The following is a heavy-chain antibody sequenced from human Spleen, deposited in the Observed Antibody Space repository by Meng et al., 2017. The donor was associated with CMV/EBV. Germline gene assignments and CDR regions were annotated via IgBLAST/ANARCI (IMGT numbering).Heavy chain of an antibody. CDR3: ARHQTGDLWYFDL. V-gene: IGHV3-30-3*01. D-gene: IGHD7-27*01. Sequence: GESLKISCAASGFTFRNYAMHWVRQAPGKGLEWVTVMSYDGGSKYYADSVRGRFTISRDNSKNTLYLQMNSLRAEDTAVYYCARHQTGDLWYFDLWGRGTLVTVSS. CDR2: MSYDGGSK. J-gene: IGHJ2*01. CDR1: GFTFRNYA.